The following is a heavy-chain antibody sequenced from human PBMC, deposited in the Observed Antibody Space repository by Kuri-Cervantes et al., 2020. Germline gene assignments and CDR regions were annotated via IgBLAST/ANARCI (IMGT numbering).Heavy chain of an antibody. CDR3: ARVDAIAVAGYYYYFMDV. CDR1: GGSISGYY. V-gene: IGHV4-4*07. D-gene: IGHD6-19*01. Sequence: SETLSLTCTVSGGSISGYYWSWIRQPAGKGLEWVGRIYTSGSTNYNPSLNSRVTISVDKSKNQFSLKLSSVTAADTAVYYCARVDAIAVAGYYYYFMDVWGKGTTVTVSS. J-gene: IGHJ6*03. CDR2: IYTSGST.